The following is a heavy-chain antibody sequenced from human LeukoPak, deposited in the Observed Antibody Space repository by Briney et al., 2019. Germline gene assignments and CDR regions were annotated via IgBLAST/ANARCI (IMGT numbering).Heavy chain of an antibody. V-gene: IGHV3-66*01. D-gene: IGHD3-22*01. Sequence: PGGSLRLSCAASGFTVSSNYMSWVRQAPGKGLEWVSVIYSGGSTYYADSVKDRFSISRDNSKNTLYLQMNSLRAEDTAVYYCARVVRPSGFPVLDYWAQGTLVTVSS. CDR2: IYSGGST. J-gene: IGHJ4*02. CDR1: GFTVSSNY. CDR3: ARVVRPSGFPVLDY.